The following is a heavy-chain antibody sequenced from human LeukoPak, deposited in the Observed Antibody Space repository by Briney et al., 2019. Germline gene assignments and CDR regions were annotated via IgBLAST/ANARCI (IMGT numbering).Heavy chain of an antibody. Sequence: SETLSLTCTVSGGSISSGGYYWSWIRQHPGKGLEWIGYIYYSGSTYYSPSLKSRVTISVDTSKNQFSLKLSSVTAADTAVYYCARVSRDRRDGYNWPYYFDYWGQGTLVTVSS. J-gene: IGHJ4*02. CDR3: ARVSRDRRDGYNWPYYFDY. D-gene: IGHD5-24*01. CDR2: IYYSGST. CDR1: GGSISSGGYY. V-gene: IGHV4-31*03.